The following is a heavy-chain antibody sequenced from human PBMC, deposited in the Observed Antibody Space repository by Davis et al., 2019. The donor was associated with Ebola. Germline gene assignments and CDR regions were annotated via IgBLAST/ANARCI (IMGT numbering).Heavy chain of an antibody. CDR2: IYYSGST. J-gene: IGHJ6*02. Sequence: MPSETLSLTCAVSGDSIINDYWSWIRQPPGKGLEWIGYIYYSGSTNYKSSLKSRVTISVDTSKNQFSLKLSSVTAADTAVYYCARATVDTAMDFLYYYYGMDVWGQGTTVTVSS. D-gene: IGHD5-18*01. CDR3: ARATVDTAMDFLYYYYGMDV. V-gene: IGHV4-59*01. CDR1: GDSIINDY.